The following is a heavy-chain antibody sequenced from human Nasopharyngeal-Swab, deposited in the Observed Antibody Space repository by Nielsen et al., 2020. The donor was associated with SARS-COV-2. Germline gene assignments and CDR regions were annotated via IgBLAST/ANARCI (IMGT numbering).Heavy chain of an antibody. CDR3: ARASGSYLLAFDI. CDR1: GFTFSSYA. Sequence: GESLKISCAASGFTFSSYALSWVRQAPGKGLEWVSYISSSGSTIYYADSVKGRFTISRDNAKNSLYLQMNSLRAEDTAVYYCARASGSYLLAFDIWGQGTMVTVSS. V-gene: IGHV3-48*03. D-gene: IGHD1-26*01. J-gene: IGHJ3*02. CDR2: ISSSGSTI.